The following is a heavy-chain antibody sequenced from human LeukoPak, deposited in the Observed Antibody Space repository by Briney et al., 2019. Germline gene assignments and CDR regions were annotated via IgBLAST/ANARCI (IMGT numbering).Heavy chain of an antibody. Sequence: GGPLRLSCAASGFTFSNHWMHWLRQGPGKGLVWVSRLTSDGRTTTYADSVKGRFTISRDNAKNTLYLQKHSLRVEDTAVYYCARGSDETVTISGWFDPWGQGTLVTVSS. J-gene: IGHJ5*02. CDR1: GFTFSNHW. CDR2: LTSDGRTT. CDR3: ARGSDETVTISGWFDP. V-gene: IGHV3-74*01. D-gene: IGHD4-17*01.